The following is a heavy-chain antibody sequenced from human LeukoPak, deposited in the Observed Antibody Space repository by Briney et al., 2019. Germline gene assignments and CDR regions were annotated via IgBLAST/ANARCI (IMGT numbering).Heavy chain of an antibody. J-gene: IGHJ5*02. CDR1: GGSISSYY. Sequence: PSETLSLTCTVSGGSISSYYWSWIRQPPGKGLEWIGYIYYSGSTNYNPSLKSRVTISVDTSKNQFSLKLSSVTAADTAVYYCARGVCSSTSCYPREYWFDPWGQGTLVTVSS. CDR2: IYYSGST. CDR3: ARGVCSSTSCYPREYWFDP. V-gene: IGHV4-59*08. D-gene: IGHD2-2*01.